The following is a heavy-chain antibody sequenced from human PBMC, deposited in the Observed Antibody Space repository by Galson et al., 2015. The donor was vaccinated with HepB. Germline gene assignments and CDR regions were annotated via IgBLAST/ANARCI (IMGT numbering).Heavy chain of an antibody. CDR3: AREVGATGRVDY. CDR2: TYYRSKWYN. D-gene: IGHD1-26*01. CDR1: GDSVSSNSAA. J-gene: IGHJ4*02. Sequence: CAISGDSVSSNSAAWNWIRQSPSRGLEWLGRTYYRSKWYNDYAVSVKSRITINPDTSKNQFSLQLNSVTAADTAVYYCAREVGATGRVDYWGQGTLVTVSS. V-gene: IGHV6-1*01.